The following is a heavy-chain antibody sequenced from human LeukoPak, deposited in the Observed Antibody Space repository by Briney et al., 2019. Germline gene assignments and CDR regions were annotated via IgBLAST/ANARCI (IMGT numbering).Heavy chain of an antibody. CDR2: VYTTGST. CDR1: GGSINSYY. Sequence: SETQSLTCTVSGGSINSYYWTWIRQLPGKGLEWIGYVYTTGSTNYNPSLQSRVTISADLSKNQFSLKLSSVTAADTAVYYCARGDHNGAFDIWGQGTMVTVSS. J-gene: IGHJ3*02. CDR3: ARGDHNGAFDI. D-gene: IGHD1-14*01. V-gene: IGHV4-4*09.